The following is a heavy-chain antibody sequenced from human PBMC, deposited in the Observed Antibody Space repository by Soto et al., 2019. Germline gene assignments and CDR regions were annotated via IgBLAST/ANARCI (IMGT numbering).Heavy chain of an antibody. CDR2: IYNNGYT. J-gene: IGHJ4*02. Sequence: QVRLQESGPGLVKPSETLSLTCSVSGGSISVGDYYWSWIRQPPGKCLEWIGYIYNNGYTDYNPSLQSRVSISVDTSKNQFYLRLSSVTAADTAVYYCARENCGGGDCSTIDYWGQGTLATVSS. D-gene: IGHD2-21*01. V-gene: IGHV4-30-4*01. CDR3: ARENCGGGDCSTIDY. CDR1: GGSISVGDYY.